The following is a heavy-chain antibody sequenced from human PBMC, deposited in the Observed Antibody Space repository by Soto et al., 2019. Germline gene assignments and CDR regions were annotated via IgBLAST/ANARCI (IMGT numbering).Heavy chain of an antibody. CDR3: AGGGPGLEWFPRHDY. CDR2: IIPIFGTA. J-gene: IGHJ4*02. D-gene: IGHD3-3*01. V-gene: IGHV1-69*13. Sequence: GASVKVSCKASGGTFSSYAISWVRQAPGQGLEWMGGIIPIFGTANYAQKFQGRVTITADESTSTAYMELSSLRSEDTAVYYCAGGGPGLEWFPRHDYWGQGTRVTVAS. CDR1: GGTFSSYA.